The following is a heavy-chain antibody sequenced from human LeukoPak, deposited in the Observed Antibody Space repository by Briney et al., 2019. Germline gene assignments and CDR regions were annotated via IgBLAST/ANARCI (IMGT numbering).Heavy chain of an antibody. CDR2: IYLKGGT. D-gene: IGHD5-24*01. J-gene: IGHJ4*02. CDR1: GGSISRYDYY. CDR3: ARESPEGEMVTITGFDF. Sequence: SQTLPLTCTVSGGSISRYDYYWTWIRQPAGKGLEWIGHIYLKGGTSYNPSLKNRVTISADISKNLFSLEMTSVTAADTALYYCARESPEGEMVTITGFDFWGPGTLVTVSS. V-gene: IGHV4-61*09.